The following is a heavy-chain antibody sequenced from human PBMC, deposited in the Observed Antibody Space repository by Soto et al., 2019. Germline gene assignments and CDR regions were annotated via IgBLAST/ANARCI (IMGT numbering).Heavy chain of an antibody. CDR2: IYYSGST. D-gene: IGHD4-17*01. Sequence: LYLTCPVSCGSISRGAYYWSWFRQPPEKGLEWIGYIYYSGSTYYNPSLKSRVTISVDTSKNQFSLKLSSVTAADTAVYYCARKSTVTSYYYYYYGMDVWGQGTTVTVSS. J-gene: IGHJ6*02. V-gene: IGHV4-30-4*01. CDR1: CGSISRGAYY. CDR3: ARKSTVTSYYYYYYGMDV.